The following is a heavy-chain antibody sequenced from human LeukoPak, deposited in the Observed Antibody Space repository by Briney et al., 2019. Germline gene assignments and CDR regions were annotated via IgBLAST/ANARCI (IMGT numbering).Heavy chain of an antibody. D-gene: IGHD6-6*01. CDR1: GFTFSSYS. V-gene: IGHV3-21*01. CDR3: ARVSTIAARGAYYFDY. Sequence: GGSLRLSCAASGFTFSSYSMNWVRQAPGKGLEWVSSISSSSSYIYYADSVKGRFTISRDNAKNSLYLQMNSLRAEDTAVYYCARVSTIAARGAYYFDYWGQGTLVTVSS. CDR2: ISSSSSYI. J-gene: IGHJ4*02.